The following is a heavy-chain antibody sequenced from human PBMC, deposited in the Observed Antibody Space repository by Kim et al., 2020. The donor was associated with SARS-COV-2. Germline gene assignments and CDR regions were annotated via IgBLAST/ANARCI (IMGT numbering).Heavy chain of an antibody. Sequence: KVQGRVTMTRNTSTSTAYMELSSLRSEDTAVYYCARGRRYCSGGSCYFDYWGQGTLVTVSS. V-gene: IGHV1-8*01. D-gene: IGHD2-15*01. CDR3: ARGRRYCSGGSCYFDY. J-gene: IGHJ4*02.